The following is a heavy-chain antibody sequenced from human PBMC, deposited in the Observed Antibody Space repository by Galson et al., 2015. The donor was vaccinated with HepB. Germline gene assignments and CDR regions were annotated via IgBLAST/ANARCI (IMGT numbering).Heavy chain of an antibody. CDR1: GFILSSYG. J-gene: IGHJ4*02. Sequence: SLRLSCAASGFILSSYGMHWVRQAPGKGLEWLAVISSDGSAKYYANSVKGRFTISRDNSKNTLYLQMNSLRDEDTAVYYCANGLRELVRWGQGTLVIVSS. V-gene: IGHV3-30*18. CDR3: ANGLRELVR. D-gene: IGHD3-3*02. CDR2: ISSDGSAK.